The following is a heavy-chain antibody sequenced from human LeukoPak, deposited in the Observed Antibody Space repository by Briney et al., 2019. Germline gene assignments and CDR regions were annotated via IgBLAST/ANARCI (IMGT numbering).Heavy chain of an antibody. CDR3: ARGGPTYYDFWSGYLLREDAFDI. D-gene: IGHD3-3*01. Sequence: PSETLSLTCAVYGGSFSGYYWSWIRQPPGKGLEWIGEINHSGSTNYNPSLKSRVTISVDTSKNQFSLKLSSVTAADTAVYYCARGGPTYYDFWSGYLLREDAFDIWGQGTMVTVSS. V-gene: IGHV4-34*01. CDR1: GGSFSGYY. J-gene: IGHJ3*02. CDR2: INHSGST.